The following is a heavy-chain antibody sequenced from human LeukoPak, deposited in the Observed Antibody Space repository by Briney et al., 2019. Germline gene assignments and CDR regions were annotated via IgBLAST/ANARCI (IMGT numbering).Heavy chain of an antibody. CDR3: ARAQVGSGWYNGDY. Sequence: PGGSLRLSCAASGFTFSSYAMHWVRQAPGKGLEWVAVIWYDGSNKHYADSVKGRFTISRDNSKNTLYLQMNSLRAEDTAVYYCARAQVGSGWYNGDYWGQGTLVTVSS. V-gene: IGHV3-33*01. CDR2: IWYDGSNK. CDR1: GFTFSSYA. J-gene: IGHJ4*02. D-gene: IGHD6-19*01.